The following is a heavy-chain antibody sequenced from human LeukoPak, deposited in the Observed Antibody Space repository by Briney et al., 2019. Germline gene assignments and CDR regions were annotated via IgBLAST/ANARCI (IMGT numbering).Heavy chain of an antibody. CDR2: IYYSGST. J-gene: IGHJ6*03. CDR1: GGSISSHY. CDR3: ARVEMATIYYYYYMDV. Sequence: SETLSLTCTVSGGSISSHYWSWIRQPPGKGLEWLGYIYYSGSTNYNPSLKSRVTISVDTSKNQFSLKLSSVTAADTAVYYCARVEMATIYYYYYMDVWGKGTTVTVSS. V-gene: IGHV4-59*11. D-gene: IGHD5-24*01.